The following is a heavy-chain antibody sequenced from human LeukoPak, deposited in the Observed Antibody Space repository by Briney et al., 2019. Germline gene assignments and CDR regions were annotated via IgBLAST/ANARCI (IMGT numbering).Heavy chain of an antibody. J-gene: IGHJ4*02. D-gene: IGHD3-22*01. CDR1: GSTFSSYA. V-gene: IGHV3-23*01. CDR2: ISGSGGST. Sequence: GGSLRLSCAASGSTFSSYAMSWVRQAPGKGLEWVSAISGSGGSTYYADSVKGRFTISRDNSKNTLYLQMNSLRAEDTAVYYCANGGYYYDSSGYYYSQPPNDYWGQGTLVTVSS. CDR3: ANGGYYYDSSGYYYSQPPNDY.